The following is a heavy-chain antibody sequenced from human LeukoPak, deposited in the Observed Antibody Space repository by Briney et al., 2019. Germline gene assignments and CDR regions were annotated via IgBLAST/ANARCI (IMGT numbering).Heavy chain of an antibody. CDR3: ASNDFWSGSYYFDY. Sequence: SETLSLTRTVSGGSISSYYWSWIRQPPGKGLEWIGYIYYSGSTNYNPSLKSRVTISVDTSKNQFSLKLSSVTAADTAVYYCASNDFWSGSYYFDYWGQGTLVTVSS. D-gene: IGHD3-3*01. CDR1: GGSISSYY. CDR2: IYYSGST. V-gene: IGHV4-59*08. J-gene: IGHJ4*02.